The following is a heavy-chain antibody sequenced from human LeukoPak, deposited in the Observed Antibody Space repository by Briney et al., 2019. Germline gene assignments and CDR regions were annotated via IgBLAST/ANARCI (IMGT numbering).Heavy chain of an antibody. D-gene: IGHD6-13*01. J-gene: IGHJ2*01. Sequence: SETLSLTCTVSGGSISSYYWSWIRQPAGKGLEWIGRIYTSGSTNYNPSLKSRVTMSVDTSKNQFSLKLSSVTAADTAVYYCARVGGPSSWTRGHDFDLWGRGTLVTVSS. CDR2: IYTSGST. CDR1: GGSISSYY. CDR3: ARVGGPSSWTRGHDFDL. V-gene: IGHV4-4*07.